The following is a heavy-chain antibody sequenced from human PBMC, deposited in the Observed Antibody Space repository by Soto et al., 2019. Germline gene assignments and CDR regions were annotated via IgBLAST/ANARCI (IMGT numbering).Heavy chain of an antibody. CDR1: GFDFSNYG. D-gene: IGHD3-3*02. CDR2: ISGTAHAS. Sequence: EVQLLESGGGLVQPGGSLRISCAASGFDFSNYGMSWVRQAPGKGLEWVSAISGTAHASYYAASVKGRFTISRDNSKNTLYLHMNSLRVXXTXXXXXVKDAPQPFSDWGQGTLVTVSS. V-gene: IGHV3-23*01. J-gene: IGHJ4*02. CDR3: VKDAPQPFSD.